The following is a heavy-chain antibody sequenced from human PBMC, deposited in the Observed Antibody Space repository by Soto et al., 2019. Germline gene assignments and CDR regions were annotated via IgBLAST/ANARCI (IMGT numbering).Heavy chain of an antibody. J-gene: IGHJ4*02. CDR2: IYSGGST. CDR3: ASARVAVAGTGGYYFDY. V-gene: IGHV3-66*01. CDR1: GFTVSSNY. D-gene: IGHD6-19*01. Sequence: GGSLRLSCAASGFTVSSNYMSWVRQAPGKGLEWVSVIYSGGSTYYADSVKGRFTISRDNSKNTLYLQMNSLRAEDTAVYYCASARVAVAGTGGYYFDYWGQGTLVTVSS.